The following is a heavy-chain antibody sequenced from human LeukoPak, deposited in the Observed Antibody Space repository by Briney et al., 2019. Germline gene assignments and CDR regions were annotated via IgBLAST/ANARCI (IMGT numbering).Heavy chain of an antibody. CDR1: GFTFSNYG. CDR3: ARDQRIAVAYNFDY. J-gene: IGHJ4*02. D-gene: IGHD6-19*01. V-gene: IGHV3-30*19. CDR2: ISYDGSNK. Sequence: GGSLRLSCAASGFTFSNYGMHWVRQAPGKGLEWVAVISYDGSNKYYADSVKGRITVSRDNSKNTLYLQVNSLRAEDTAVYYCARDQRIAVAYNFDYWGQGTLVTVSS.